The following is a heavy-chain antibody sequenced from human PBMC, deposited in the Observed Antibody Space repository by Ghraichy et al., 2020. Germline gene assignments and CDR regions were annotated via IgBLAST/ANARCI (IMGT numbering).Heavy chain of an antibody. V-gene: IGHV4-39*01. Sequence: SETLSLTCSVSGGSMNDPNYHWGWIRQPPGKGLEWIASFHYSGSTYYNPSLKSPVTISVDTSMNQFSLRLSSVTAADTAVYYCARLRSLLAGYDGFDIWGQGTMVTVSS. J-gene: IGHJ3*02. CDR3: ARLRSLLAGYDGFDI. CDR1: GGSMNDPNYH. CDR2: FHYSGST. D-gene: IGHD6-19*01.